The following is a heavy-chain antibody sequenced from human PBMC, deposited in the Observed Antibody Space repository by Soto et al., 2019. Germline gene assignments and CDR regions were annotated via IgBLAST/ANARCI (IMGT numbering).Heavy chain of an antibody. J-gene: IGHJ6*02. CDR3: ARGRRYSGSYYIGPYYYYGMDV. V-gene: IGHV4-34*01. D-gene: IGHD1-26*01. Sequence: SETLSLTCAVYGGSFSGYNWRWLRQPPVKGLEWIGEINHSGSTHYNPSLKSRVTISVDTSKNQFSLKLSSVTAADTAVYYCARGRRYSGSYYIGPYYYYGMDVWGQGTTVT. CDR2: INHSGST. CDR1: GGSFSGYN.